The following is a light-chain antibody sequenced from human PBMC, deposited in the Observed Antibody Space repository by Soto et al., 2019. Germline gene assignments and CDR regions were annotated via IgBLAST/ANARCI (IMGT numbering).Light chain of an antibody. Sequence: EIVLTQSPVTLSSSPGERATLSCRASQTLSGNSLAWYQQKPGQAPRLLIYDVSSRATGIPDRFSGGGSGTDFTLTISRLEPEDVAVYYCQQYGTSLVTFAQGTKLEIK. CDR2: DVS. CDR3: QQYGTSLVT. CDR1: QTLSGNS. J-gene: IGKJ2*01. V-gene: IGKV3-20*01.